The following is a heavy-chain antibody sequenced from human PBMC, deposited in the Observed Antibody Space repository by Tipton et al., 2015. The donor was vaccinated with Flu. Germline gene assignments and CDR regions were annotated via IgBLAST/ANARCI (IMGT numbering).Heavy chain of an antibody. D-gene: IGHD5-12*01. CDR2: IWYDGSNK. CDR1: GFTFSSYA. CDR3: ARDSGYDLFDY. Sequence: SGFTFSSYAMHWVRQAPGKGLEWVAVIWYDGSNKYYADSVKGRFTISRDNSKNTLYLQMNSLRDEDTAVYYCARDSGYDLFDYWGQGTLVTVSS. V-gene: IGHV3-33*01. J-gene: IGHJ4*02.